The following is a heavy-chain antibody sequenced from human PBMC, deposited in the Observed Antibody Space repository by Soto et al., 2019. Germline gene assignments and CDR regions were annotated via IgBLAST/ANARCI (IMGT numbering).Heavy chain of an antibody. V-gene: IGHV3-23*01. J-gene: IGHJ6*02. D-gene: IGHD3-10*01. CDR3: AKPLWFGELSKMDV. Sequence: GGSRRLSCAASGFTFSSYAMSWVRQAPGKGLEWVSAISGSGGSTYYADSVKGRFTISRDNSKNTLYLQMNSLRAEDTAVYYCAKPLWFGELSKMDVWGQGTTVTVSS. CDR2: ISGSGGST. CDR1: GFTFSSYA.